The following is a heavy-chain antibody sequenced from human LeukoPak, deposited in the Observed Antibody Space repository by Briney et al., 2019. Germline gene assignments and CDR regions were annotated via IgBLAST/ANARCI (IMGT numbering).Heavy chain of an antibody. D-gene: IGHD2-2*02. CDR1: GYSIRSSNW. Sequence: SDTLSLTCAVSGYSIRSSNWWGWIRQPPGKGLEWIGYIYYSGSTNYNPSLKSRVTMSVDTSKNQFSLKLSSVTALDTAVYYCARRELAAIGWFDPWGQGTLVTVSS. CDR2: IYYSGST. J-gene: IGHJ5*02. CDR3: ARRELAAIGWFDP. V-gene: IGHV4-28*06.